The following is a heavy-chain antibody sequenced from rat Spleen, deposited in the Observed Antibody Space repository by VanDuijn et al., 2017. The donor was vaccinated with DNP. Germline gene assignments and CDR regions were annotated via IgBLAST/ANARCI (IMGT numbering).Heavy chain of an antibody. Sequence: EVQLVESGGGLVQPGRSLRLSCAASGFTFSDYYMAWVRQAPKKGLEWVATIFYAGTTTYYRGSVKGRFTISRDNAKGTLYLQMNSLRSEDTATYYCARGVYYYSATYWYFDFWGPGTMVTVSS. CDR3: ARGVYYYSATYWYFDF. V-gene: IGHV5-22*01. CDR1: GFTFSDYY. CDR2: IFYAGTTT. J-gene: IGHJ1*01. D-gene: IGHD1-1*01.